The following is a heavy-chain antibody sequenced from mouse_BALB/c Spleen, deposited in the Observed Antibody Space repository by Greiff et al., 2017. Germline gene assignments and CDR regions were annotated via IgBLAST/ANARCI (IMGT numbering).Heavy chain of an antibody. CDR2: ISYDGSN. V-gene: IGHV3-6*02. CDR1: GYSITSGYY. J-gene: IGHJ2*01. CDR3: ARAWFDY. Sequence: EVKLMESGPGLVKPSQSLSLTCSVTGYSITSGYYWNWIRQFPGNKLEWMGYISYDGSNNYNPSLKNRISITRDTSKNQFFLKLNSVTTEDTATYYCARAWFDYWGQGTTLTVSS.